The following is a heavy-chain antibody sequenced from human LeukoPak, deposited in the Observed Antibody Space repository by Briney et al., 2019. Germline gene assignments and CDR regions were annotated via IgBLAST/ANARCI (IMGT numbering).Heavy chain of an antibody. D-gene: IGHD6-13*01. Sequence: GGSLRLSCAASGFTFDDYGMSWVRQAPGKGLEWVSGINWNGGSTGYADSVKGRFTISRDNAKNSLYLQMNSLRAEDTAVYYCAKDRGRGIAAAGTFDYWGQGTLVTVSS. V-gene: IGHV3-20*04. CDR3: AKDRGRGIAAAGTFDY. J-gene: IGHJ4*02. CDR1: GFTFDDYG. CDR2: INWNGGST.